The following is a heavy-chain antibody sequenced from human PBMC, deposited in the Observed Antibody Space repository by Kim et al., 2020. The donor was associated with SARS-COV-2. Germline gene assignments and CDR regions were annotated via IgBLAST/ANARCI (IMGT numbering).Heavy chain of an antibody. CDR3: AGGGGSSSTHLDY. Sequence: NYNPCHKSRVTMSADTSSDQFSLNLTSVTAADAAVYYCAGGGGSSSTHLDYWGQRTLVTVSS. J-gene: IGHJ4*02. V-gene: IGHV4-59*09. D-gene: IGHD2-2*01.